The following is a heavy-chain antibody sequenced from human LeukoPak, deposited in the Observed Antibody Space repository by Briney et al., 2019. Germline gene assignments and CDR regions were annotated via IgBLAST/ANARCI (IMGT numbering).Heavy chain of an antibody. CDR2: ISWNSGSI. V-gene: IGHV3-9*01. CDR3: AKDYYYDSSGYYHFDY. CDR1: GFTFDDYA. J-gene: IGHJ4*02. D-gene: IGHD3-22*01. Sequence: GGSLRLSCAASGFTFDDYAMHWVRQAPGKGLEWVSGISWNSGSIGYADSVKGRFTTSRDNAKNSLYLQMNSLRAEDTALYYCAKDYYYDSSGYYHFDYWGQGTLVTVSS.